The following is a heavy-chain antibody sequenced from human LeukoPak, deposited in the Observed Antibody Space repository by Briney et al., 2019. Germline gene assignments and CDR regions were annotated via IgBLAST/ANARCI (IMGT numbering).Heavy chain of an antibody. Sequence: HVASVKVSCKASGYTFTSYDINWVRQATGQGLEWMGWMNPNSGNTGYAQKFQGRVTMTRNTSISTAYMELSSLRSEDTAVYYCARRRVGARQGYFDYWGQGTLVTVSS. CDR2: MNPNSGNT. D-gene: IGHD3-16*01. CDR3: ARRRVGARQGYFDY. V-gene: IGHV1-8*01. CDR1: GYTFTSYD. J-gene: IGHJ4*02.